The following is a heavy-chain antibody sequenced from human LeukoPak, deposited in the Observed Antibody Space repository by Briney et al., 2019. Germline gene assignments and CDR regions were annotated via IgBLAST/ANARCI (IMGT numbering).Heavy chain of an antibody. D-gene: IGHD5-12*01. V-gene: IGHV1-69*06. J-gene: IGHJ6*03. Sequence: SVKDSCKASGGTFSSYAISWVRQAPGQGLEWMGRIIPIFGTANYAQKFQGRVTITADKSTSTAYMELSSLRSEDTAVYYCADGASGQPYYYYYMDVWGKGTTVTVSS. CDR2: IIPIFGTA. CDR3: ADGASGQPYYYYYMDV. CDR1: GGTFSSYA.